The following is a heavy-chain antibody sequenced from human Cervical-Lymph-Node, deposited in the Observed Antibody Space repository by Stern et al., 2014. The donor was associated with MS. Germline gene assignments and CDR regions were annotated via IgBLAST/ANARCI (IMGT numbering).Heavy chain of an antibody. Sequence: VQLVESGAEVKKPGSSVKVSCKASGGTFSNYAISWVRQAPGQGLEWMGGIIPIFGTANYAQKFQGRVTITADESTSTAYMELSSLRSEDTAVYYCARGDTMVRGVITPDYYGMDVWGQGTTVTVSS. CDR3: ARGDTMVRGVITPDYYGMDV. J-gene: IGHJ6*02. V-gene: IGHV1-69*01. CDR2: IIPIFGTA. CDR1: GGTFSNYA. D-gene: IGHD3-10*01.